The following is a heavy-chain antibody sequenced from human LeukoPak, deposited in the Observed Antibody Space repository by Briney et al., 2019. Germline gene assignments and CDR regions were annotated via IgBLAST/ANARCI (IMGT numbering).Heavy chain of an antibody. CDR3: AKDVAPDSGWDLDY. V-gene: IGHV3-23*01. CDR1: CPPLYTHS. D-gene: IGHD6-19*01. J-gene: IGHJ4*02. Sequence: GSLRLSLAISCPPLYTHSMTLVPQGPGKGLEWVPSIYNSGAKIFYADSVKGRFTISRDNSKNMLYLQMNSLRVEDTAVYYCAKDVAPDSGWDLDYWGQGTLVTVSS. CDR2: IYNSGAKI.